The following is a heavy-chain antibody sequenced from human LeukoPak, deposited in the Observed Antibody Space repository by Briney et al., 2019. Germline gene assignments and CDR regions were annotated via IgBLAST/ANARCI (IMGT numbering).Heavy chain of an antibody. D-gene: IGHD6-19*01. J-gene: IGHJ4*02. CDR3: ARSGWYDDFDY. CDR1: GFPFNIYS. CDR2: LSRSTTII. V-gene: IGHV3-48*01. Sequence: GGSLRLSCAASGFPFNIYSMSWVRQAPGKGLEWISYLSRSTTIIYYADSVKGRFTISRDNAKNSLYLQMNSLRAEDTAIYYCARSGWYDDFDYLGQGTLVTVSS.